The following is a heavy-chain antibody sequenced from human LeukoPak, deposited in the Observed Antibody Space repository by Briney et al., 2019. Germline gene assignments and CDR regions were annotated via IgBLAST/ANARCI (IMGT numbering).Heavy chain of an antibody. D-gene: IGHD6-13*01. CDR3: ARGHAQLAYFTFYVDV. CDR1: GFTFSSYS. V-gene: IGHV3-21*01. CDR2: ISSSSSYI. Sequence: GGSLRLSCAASGFTFSSYSMNWVRQAPGKGLEWVSSISSSSSYIYYADSVKGRFTISRDNAKNSLYLQMNSLRAEDTAVYYCARGHAQLAYFTFYVDVWGKGTTVTVSS. J-gene: IGHJ6*03.